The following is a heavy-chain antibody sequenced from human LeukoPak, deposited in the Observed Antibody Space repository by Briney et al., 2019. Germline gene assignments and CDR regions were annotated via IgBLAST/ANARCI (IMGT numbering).Heavy chain of an antibody. CDR2: IYSGGST. Sequence: PGGSLRLSCAASGFSFSTSSMNWVRQAPGKGLEWVSVIYSGGSTYYADSVKGRFTISRDNSKNTLYLQMNSLRAEDTAVYYCARELLYYDILTGYYPNAFDIWGQGTMVTVSS. D-gene: IGHD3-9*01. CDR1: GFSFSTSS. J-gene: IGHJ3*02. V-gene: IGHV3-66*01. CDR3: ARELLYYDILTGYYPNAFDI.